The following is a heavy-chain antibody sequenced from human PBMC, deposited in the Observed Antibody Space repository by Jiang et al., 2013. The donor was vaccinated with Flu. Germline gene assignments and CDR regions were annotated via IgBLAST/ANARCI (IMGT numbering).Heavy chain of an antibody. V-gene: IGHV3-48*01. Sequence: VQLLESGGGLVQPGGSLRLSCAASGFIFSSYTMNWVRQAPGKGLDWVSYIDSSSGRMYYADSVKGRFTVSRDNAKNSLYLQMNSLRAEDTAVYYCARDGGNGGENDYWGQGTLVTVSS. D-gene: IGHD3-16*01. CDR3: ARDGGNGGENDY. J-gene: IGHJ4*02. CDR1: GFIFSSYT. CDR2: IDSSSGRM.